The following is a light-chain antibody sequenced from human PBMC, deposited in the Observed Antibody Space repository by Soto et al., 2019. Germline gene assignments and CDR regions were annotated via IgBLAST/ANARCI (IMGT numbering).Light chain of an antibody. Sequence: EIVLTQSPATLSLSPGERATHSCRASQSFSSYLAWYQQKPGQAPRLLIYDASNRATGIPARFSGSGSGTDFTLTISSLEPEDFAVYYCQQRSNWPPLTFGGGTKVDIK. CDR1: QSFSSY. CDR3: QQRSNWPPLT. CDR2: DAS. V-gene: IGKV3-11*01. J-gene: IGKJ4*01.